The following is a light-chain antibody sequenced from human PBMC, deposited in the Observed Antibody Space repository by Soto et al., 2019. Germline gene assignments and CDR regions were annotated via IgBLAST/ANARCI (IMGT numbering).Light chain of an antibody. CDR3: QQYSSYST. Sequence: DIQMTQSPSSLSASVGDRFTITFLASQSISNWLAWYQQKPGKAPKLLIYDASTLESGVPSRFSGGGFGTDFTLTISSLQPDDFATYYCQQYSSYSTFGQGTKVDIK. V-gene: IGKV1-5*01. CDR2: DAS. CDR1: QSISNW. J-gene: IGKJ1*01.